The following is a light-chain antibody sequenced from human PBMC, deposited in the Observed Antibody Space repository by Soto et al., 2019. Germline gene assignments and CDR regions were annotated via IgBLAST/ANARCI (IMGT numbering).Light chain of an antibody. CDR2: KAS. J-gene: IGKJ4*01. CDR1: QSISGW. Sequence: DIQMTQSPSALSASVGDRVTITCRASQSISGWLAWYQQKPGKAPYLLIYKASSLESGVPSRFSGSGSGTEFTLTISSVQPDDSATYYCQHYNSYPLTFGGGTKVDIK. CDR3: QHYNSYPLT. V-gene: IGKV1-5*03.